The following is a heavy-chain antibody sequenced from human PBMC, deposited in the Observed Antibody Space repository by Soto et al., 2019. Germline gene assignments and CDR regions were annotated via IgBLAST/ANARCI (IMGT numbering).Heavy chain of an antibody. CDR2: ISSSSSYI. J-gene: IGHJ6*02. V-gene: IGHV3-21*01. CDR1: GFTFSSYS. Sequence: LRLSCAASGFTFSSYSMNWVRQAPGKGLEWVSSISSSSSYIYYADSVKGRFTISRDNAKNSLYLQMNSLRAEDTAVYYCARDLGGYYGMDVWGQGTTVTVSS. CDR3: ARDLGGYYGMDV.